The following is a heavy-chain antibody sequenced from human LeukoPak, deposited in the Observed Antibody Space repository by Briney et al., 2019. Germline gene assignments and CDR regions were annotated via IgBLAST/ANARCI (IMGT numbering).Heavy chain of an antibody. CDR3: AKVGIAVAGTPYFDY. Sequence: PGGSLRLSCAASGFTFSGYAMSWVRQAPGKGLEWVSAISGSGGSTYYADSVKGRFTISRDNSKNTLYLQMNSLRAEDTAVYYCAKVGIAVAGTPYFDYWGQGTLVTVSS. V-gene: IGHV3-23*01. CDR1: GFTFSGYA. CDR2: ISGSGGST. J-gene: IGHJ4*02. D-gene: IGHD6-19*01.